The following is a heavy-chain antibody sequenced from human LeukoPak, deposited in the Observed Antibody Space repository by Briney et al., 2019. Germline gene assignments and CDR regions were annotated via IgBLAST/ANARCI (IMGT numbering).Heavy chain of an antibody. V-gene: IGHV3-74*01. CDR2: MNEYSTTI. Sequence: PGGSLRLSCVASGFPFNSFWMHWVRQAPGKGLVWVSDMNEYSTTIGYADSVKGRFTISRDNAKSILYLQMNNLRAEDTVMYFCARGGVNPVDHWGQGTLVTVSS. D-gene: IGHD1-14*01. CDR1: GFPFNSFW. CDR3: ARGGVNPVDH. J-gene: IGHJ4*02.